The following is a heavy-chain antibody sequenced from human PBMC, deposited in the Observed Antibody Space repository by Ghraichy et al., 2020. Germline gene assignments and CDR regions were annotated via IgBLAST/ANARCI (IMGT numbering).Heavy chain of an antibody. J-gene: IGHJ4*02. D-gene: IGHD3-22*01. CDR2: ISAGGSTT. CDR3: AKGGSGSYYNFDY. Sequence: LTCAASGFSFSSYGMTWVRQAPGRGLEWVSIISAGGSTTHYADSVKGRFTISRDNSKNTLYLQMSSLRAEDTALYYCAKGGSGSYYNFDYWGQGTLVTVSS. CDR1: GFSFSSYG. V-gene: IGHV3-23*01.